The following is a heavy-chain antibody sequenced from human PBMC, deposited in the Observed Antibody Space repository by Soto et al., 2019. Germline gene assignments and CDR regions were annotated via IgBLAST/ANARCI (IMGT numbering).Heavy chain of an antibody. J-gene: IGHJ6*02. V-gene: IGHV1-69*01. CDR1: GGTFSSYA. Sequence: QVQLVQSGAEVKKPGSSVKVSCKASGGTFSSYAISWVRQAPGQGLEWMGGIIPIFGTANYAQKFQGRVTITADDSTSTAYMELSSLRSEDTAVYYCARDWLLSSPYYYYGMDVWGQGNTVTVSS. D-gene: IGHD2-2*01. CDR2: IIPIFGTA. CDR3: ARDWLLSSPYYYYGMDV.